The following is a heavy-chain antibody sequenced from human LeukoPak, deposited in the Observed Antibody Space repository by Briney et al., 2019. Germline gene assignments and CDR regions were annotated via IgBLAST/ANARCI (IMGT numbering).Heavy chain of an antibody. CDR3: AKTLLGLVVPAAAIDY. CDR2: IYDDNT. Sequence: GGSLRLSCAASGFTVSAYAMAWVRQAPGKGLEWVSTIYDDNTYYADSVKGRFAISTDNSKNTLYLQMNSLRVEDTAVYYCAKTLLGLVVPAAAIDYWGQGTLVTVSS. D-gene: IGHD2-2*01. J-gene: IGHJ4*02. CDR1: GFTVSAYA. V-gene: IGHV3-23*01.